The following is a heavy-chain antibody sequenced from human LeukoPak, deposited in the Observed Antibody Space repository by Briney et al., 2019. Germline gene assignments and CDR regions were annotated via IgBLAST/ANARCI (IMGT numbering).Heavy chain of an antibody. J-gene: IGHJ4*02. CDR3: ARHDPTYGGSYDY. CDR1: GDSINNYY. D-gene: IGHD1-26*01. CDR2: IYYTGST. Sequence: SETLSLTCTVSGDSINNYYWSWIRQPPGKGLEYIGYIYYTGSTHYNPSLKSRVTMSVDTSKNQLSLRLTSVTAPDTAVYYCARHDPTYGGSYDYWGQGILVTVSS. V-gene: IGHV4-59*08.